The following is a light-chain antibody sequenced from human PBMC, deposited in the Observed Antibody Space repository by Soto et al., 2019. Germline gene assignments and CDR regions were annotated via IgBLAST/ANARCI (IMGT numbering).Light chain of an antibody. V-gene: IGKV1-33*01. CDR3: QQYDNLPLT. CDR2: DAS. Sequence: DIQMTQSPSSLSASVGDRVTITCQASQDISNYLNWYQQKPGKATKLLIYDASNLETGVPSRFSGSGSGTDFNFTISSLQPEDIATYYCQQYDNLPLTFGGGTKVEIK. CDR1: QDISNY. J-gene: IGKJ4*01.